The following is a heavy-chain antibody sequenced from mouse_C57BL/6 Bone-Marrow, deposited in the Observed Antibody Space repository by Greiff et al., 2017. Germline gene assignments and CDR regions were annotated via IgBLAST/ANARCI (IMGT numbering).Heavy chain of an antibody. V-gene: IGHV10-3*01. CDR3: APITTVVEGFAY. D-gene: IGHD1-1*01. CDR1: GFTFNTYA. Sequence: EVQRVESGGGLVQPKGSLKLSCAASGFTFNTYAMHWVRQAPGKGLEWVARIRSKSSNYATYYADSVKDRFTISRDDSQSMLYLQMNNLKTEDTAMYYCAPITTVVEGFAYWGQGTLVTVSA. J-gene: IGHJ3*01. CDR2: IRSKSSNYAT.